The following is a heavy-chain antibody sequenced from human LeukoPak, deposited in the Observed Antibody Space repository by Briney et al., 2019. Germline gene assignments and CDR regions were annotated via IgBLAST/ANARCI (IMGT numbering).Heavy chain of an antibody. Sequence: GGSLRLSCAASGFTFSSYGMRWVRQAPGKGLEWVAFIRYDGSNKYYADSVKGRFTISRDNSKNTLYLQMNSLRAEDTAVYYCAKDPTPGYSSSWYCRDWGQGTLVTVSS. CDR3: AKDPTPGYSSSWYCRD. D-gene: IGHD6-13*01. J-gene: IGHJ4*02. CDR1: GFTFSSYG. V-gene: IGHV3-30*02. CDR2: IRYDGSNK.